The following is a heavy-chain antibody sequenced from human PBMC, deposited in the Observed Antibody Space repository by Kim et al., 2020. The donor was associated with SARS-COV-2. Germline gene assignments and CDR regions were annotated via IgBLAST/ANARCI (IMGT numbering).Heavy chain of an antibody. Sequence: SETLSLTCAVYGGSFSGYYWSWIRQPPGKGLEWIGEINHSGSTNYNPSLKSRVTISVDTSKNQFSLKLSSVTAADTAVYYCARGGLLWFGAHGYFDLWGRGTLVTVSS. CDR1: GGSFSGYY. D-gene: IGHD3-10*01. CDR3: ARGGLLWFGAHGYFDL. V-gene: IGHV4-34*01. CDR2: INHSGST. J-gene: IGHJ2*01.